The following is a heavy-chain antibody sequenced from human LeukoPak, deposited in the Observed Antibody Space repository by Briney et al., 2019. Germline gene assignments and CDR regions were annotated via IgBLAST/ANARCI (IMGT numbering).Heavy chain of an antibody. CDR3: AKRGYGSGSSKYDDY. D-gene: IGHD3-10*01. CDR1: GFTFSSYA. J-gene: IGHJ4*02. CDR2: ISGSGGST. V-gene: IGHV3-23*01. Sequence: GGSLRLSCAASGFTFSSYAMSWVRQAPGKGLEWVSGISGSGGSTYYADSVKGRFTISRDNSKNTLFLQMNSLRAEDTALYYCAKRGYGSGSSKYDDYWGQGTLVTVSS.